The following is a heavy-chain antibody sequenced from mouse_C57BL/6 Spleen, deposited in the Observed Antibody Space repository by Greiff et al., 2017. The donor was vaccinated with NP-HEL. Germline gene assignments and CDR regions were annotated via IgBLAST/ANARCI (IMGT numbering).Heavy chain of an antibody. Sequence: VQLQQPGAELVKPGASVKLSCKASGYTFTSYWMQWVKQRPGQGLEWIGEIDPSDSYTNYNQKFKGKATLTVDTSSSTAYMQLSSLTSEDSAVYYCARRPYYYFDYWGQGTTLTVSS. CDR2: IDPSDSYT. J-gene: IGHJ2*01. CDR1: GYTFTSYW. CDR3: ARRPYYYFDY. D-gene: IGHD2-10*01. V-gene: IGHV1-50*01.